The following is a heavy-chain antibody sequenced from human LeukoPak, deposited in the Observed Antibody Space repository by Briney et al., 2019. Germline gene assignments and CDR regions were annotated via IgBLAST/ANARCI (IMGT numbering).Heavy chain of an antibody. Sequence: PGGFLRLSCAASGFTFTTYAMSWVRQTPGRGLEWVSNISPGGSTNYADSVKGRFTISRDNDKNTIYLQMNSLRVEDTAVYYCAKRSGSGGPFDYWGQGFLVTVSS. D-gene: IGHD3-10*01. CDR1: GFTFTTYA. J-gene: IGHJ4*02. CDR3: AKRSGSGGPFDY. V-gene: IGHV3-23*01. CDR2: ISPGGST.